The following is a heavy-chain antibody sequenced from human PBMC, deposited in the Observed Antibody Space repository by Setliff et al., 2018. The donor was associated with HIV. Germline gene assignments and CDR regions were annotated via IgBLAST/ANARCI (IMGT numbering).Heavy chain of an antibody. CDR1: GVSFSGYY. V-gene: IGHV4-34*01. CDR2: VNHSGSA. Sequence: SETLSLTCDVYGVSFSGYYWSWIRQPPGKGLEWIGEVNHSGSANYNPSLKSRLTISVDTSKNQFSLRLRSVTAADTAVYYCARHYDSSGPNYRYYYMDVWGKGTTVTVSS. J-gene: IGHJ6*03. D-gene: IGHD3-22*01. CDR3: ARHYDSSGPNYRYYYMDV.